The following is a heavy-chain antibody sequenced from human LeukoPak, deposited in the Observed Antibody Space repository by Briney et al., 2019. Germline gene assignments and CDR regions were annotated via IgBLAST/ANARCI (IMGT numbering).Heavy chain of an antibody. Sequence: GGSLRLSCAASGFTVSSNYMSWVRQAPGKGLEWVSVIYSGGSTYYADSVKGRFTISRDNSKNTLYLQMNSLRAEDTAVYYCARGNYGSGSYWFDPWGQGTLVTVSS. J-gene: IGHJ5*02. CDR2: IYSGGST. CDR3: ARGNYGSGSYWFDP. V-gene: IGHV3-53*01. D-gene: IGHD3-10*01. CDR1: GFTVSSNY.